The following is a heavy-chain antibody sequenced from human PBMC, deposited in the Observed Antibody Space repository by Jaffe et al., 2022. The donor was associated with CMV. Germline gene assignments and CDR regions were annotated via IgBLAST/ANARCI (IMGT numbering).Heavy chain of an antibody. CDR2: INPSGGST. CDR1: GYTFTSYY. D-gene: IGHD2-21*02. CDR3: ARDGAYCGGDCYSGPGATYNWFDP. Sequence: QVQLVQSGAEVKKPGASVKVSCKASGYTFTSYYMHWVRQAPGQGLEWMGIINPSGGSTSYAQKFQGRVTMTRDTSTSTVYMELSSLRSEDTAVYYCARDGAYCGGDCYSGPGATYNWFDPWGQGTLVTVSS. V-gene: IGHV1-46*01. J-gene: IGHJ5*02.